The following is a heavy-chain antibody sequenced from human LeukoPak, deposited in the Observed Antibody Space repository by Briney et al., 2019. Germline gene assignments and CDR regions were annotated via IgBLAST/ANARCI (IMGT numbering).Heavy chain of an antibody. CDR3: MRGWDYYESNGPIDY. D-gene: IGHD3-22*01. CDR2: INWNGGSI. J-gene: IGHJ4*02. V-gene: IGHV3-20*04. Sequence: PGGSLRLSCAASGFTFEDYGMTWVRQVPGKGLEWVSGINWNGGSIGYGDSVKGRFTISRDNAKNFVYLQMHSLRAEDTALYYCMRGWDYYESNGPIDYWGKGTLVTVSS. CDR1: GFTFEDYG.